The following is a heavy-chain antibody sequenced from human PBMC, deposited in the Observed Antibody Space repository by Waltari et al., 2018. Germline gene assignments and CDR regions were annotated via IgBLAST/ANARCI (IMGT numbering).Heavy chain of an antibody. V-gene: IGHV4-34*01. J-gene: IGHJ6*02. CDR2: INHSGST. D-gene: IGHD6-13*01. CDR3: AREIAAAGNYYYYGMDV. CDR1: GGSFSGYY. Sequence: QVQLQQWGAGLLKPSETLSLTCAVYGGSFSGYYWSWIRQPPGKGLEWIGEINHSGSTNYNPSLKSRVTISVDTSKNQFSLKLSSVTAADTAVYYCAREIAAAGNYYYYGMDVWGQGTTVTVSS.